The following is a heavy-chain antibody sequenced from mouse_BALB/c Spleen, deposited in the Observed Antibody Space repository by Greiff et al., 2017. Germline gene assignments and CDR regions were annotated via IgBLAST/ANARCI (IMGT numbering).Heavy chain of an antibody. Sequence: EVHLVESGGDLVKPGGSLKLSCAASGFTFSSYGMSWVRQTPDKRLEWAATISSGGSYTYYPDSVKGRFTISRDNAKNTLYLQMSSLKSEDTAMYYCARIYDGYYFDYWGQGTTLTVSS. J-gene: IGHJ2*01. D-gene: IGHD2-3*01. CDR1: GFTFSSYG. CDR3: ARIYDGYYFDY. V-gene: IGHV5-6*01. CDR2: ISSGGSYT.